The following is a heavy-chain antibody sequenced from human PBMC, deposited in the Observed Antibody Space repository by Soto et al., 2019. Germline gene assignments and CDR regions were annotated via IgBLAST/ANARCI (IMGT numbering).Heavy chain of an antibody. Sequence: SETLSLTCIVSGGSISKSYWSWIRQPPGKGLEWIGYIHYSGSTTYNPSLKSRVTILLGTSKNQISLNLRSVTAEDTAVYYCARDPNYYGSGSYYVDYWGQGTLVTVSS. CDR1: GGSISKSY. CDR2: IHYSGST. V-gene: IGHV4-59*01. D-gene: IGHD3-10*01. CDR3: ARDPNYYGSGSYYVDY. J-gene: IGHJ4*02.